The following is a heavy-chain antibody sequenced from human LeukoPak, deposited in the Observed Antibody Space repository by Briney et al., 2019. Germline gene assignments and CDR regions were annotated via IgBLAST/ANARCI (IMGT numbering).Heavy chain of an antibody. Sequence: GGSLRLSCSASRFSFSTYAMSWVRQAPGKGLEWVSAIGASGGTTFYADSAKGRFTISRDSSKNTLYLQMNSLRAEDTAVYYCAREYCSGAGCYSGTGGFDYWGQGSLVTVSS. J-gene: IGHJ4*02. D-gene: IGHD2-15*01. CDR3: AREYCSGAGCYSGTGGFDY. CDR1: RFSFSTYA. CDR2: IGASGGTT. V-gene: IGHV3-23*01.